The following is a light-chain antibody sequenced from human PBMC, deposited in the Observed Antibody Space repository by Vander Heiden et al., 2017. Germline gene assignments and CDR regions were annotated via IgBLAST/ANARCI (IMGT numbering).Light chain of an antibody. V-gene: IGLV1-51*01. J-gene: IGLJ2*01. CDR1: SSNIGNNY. Sequence: QSVLTQPPSVSAAPGQKVTISCSGSSSNIGNNYVSWYQQLPGTAPKLLMYDNNERPSGIPDRFSGSKSGTSATLGISGLQTGDEADYYCGTWDSSLSAVLFGGETKVTVL. CDR3: GTWDSSLSAVL. CDR2: DNN.